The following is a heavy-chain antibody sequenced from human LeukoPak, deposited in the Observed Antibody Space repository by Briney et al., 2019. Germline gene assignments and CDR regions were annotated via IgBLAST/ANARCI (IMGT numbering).Heavy chain of an antibody. V-gene: IGHV1-69*05. CDR3: AANRLEWLLGYYYYMDV. CDR1: GGTFSSYA. CDR2: IIPISGTA. Sequence: GSSVKVSCKVSGGTFSSYAISWVRQAPGQGLEWMGGIIPISGTANYAQKFQGRVTITTDESTSTAYMELSSLRSEDTAVYYCAANRLEWLLGYYYYMDVWGKGTTVTVSS. J-gene: IGHJ6*03. D-gene: IGHD3-3*01.